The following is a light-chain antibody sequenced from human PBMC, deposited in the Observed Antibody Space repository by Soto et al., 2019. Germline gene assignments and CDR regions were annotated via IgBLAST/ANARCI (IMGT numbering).Light chain of an antibody. CDR1: QSVSSSY. V-gene: IGKV3-20*01. CDR2: GAS. CDR3: QQYGSSPQT. Sequence: IVLTQSPGTLSLSPGERATLSCRASQSVSSSYLAWYQQKLGQAPRLLIYGASSRATGIPDRFSGSGSGTDFTLTISRLEPEDFAVYYCQQYGSSPQTFGRGTRLEIK. J-gene: IGKJ5*01.